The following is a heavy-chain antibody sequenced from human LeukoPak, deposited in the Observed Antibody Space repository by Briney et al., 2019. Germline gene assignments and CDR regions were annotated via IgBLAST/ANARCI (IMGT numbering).Heavy chain of an antibody. V-gene: IGHV3-30*02. CDR1: GFTVSSNY. D-gene: IGHD3-10*01. CDR2: IQYDGSKK. CDR3: AKDIGSYYDY. Sequence: GGSLRLSCAASGFTVSSNYMSWVRQAPGKGLEWVTFIQYDGSKKYYADSVKGRFTISRDNSKNTLYLEMNSLRAEDTAVYHCAKDIGSYYDYWGQGILVTVSS. J-gene: IGHJ4*02.